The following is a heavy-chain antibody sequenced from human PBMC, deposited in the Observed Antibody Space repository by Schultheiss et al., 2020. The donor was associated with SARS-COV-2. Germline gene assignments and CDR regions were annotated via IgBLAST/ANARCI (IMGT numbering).Heavy chain of an antibody. J-gene: IGHJ6*02. V-gene: IGHV1-18*01. D-gene: IGHD1/OR15-1a*01. Sequence: ASVKVSCKASGYTFTSYGISWVRQAPGQGLEWMGWISAYNGNTNYAQKFQGRVTMTRDTSISTAYMELSRLRSDDTAVYYCARGGTRHYYYYGMDVWGQGTTVTVSS. CDR2: ISAYNGNT. CDR1: GYTFTSYG. CDR3: ARGGTRHYYYYGMDV.